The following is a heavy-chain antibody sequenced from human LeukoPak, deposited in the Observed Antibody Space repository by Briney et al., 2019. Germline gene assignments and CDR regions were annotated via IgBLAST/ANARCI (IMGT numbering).Heavy chain of an antibody. CDR3: ARDLGWYFDL. CDR1: GFTFSSYA. V-gene: IGHV3-64*01. Sequence: GGSLRHSCAASGFTFSSYAMHWVRQAPGKGLEYVSAISSNGGSTYYANSVKGRFTISRDNSKNTLYLQMGSLRAEDMAVYYCARDLGWYFDLWGRGTLVTVSS. D-gene: IGHD3-16*01. CDR2: ISSNGGST. J-gene: IGHJ2*01.